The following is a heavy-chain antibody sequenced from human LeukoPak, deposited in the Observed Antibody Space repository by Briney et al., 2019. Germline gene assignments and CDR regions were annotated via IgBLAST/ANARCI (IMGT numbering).Heavy chain of an antibody. V-gene: IGHV3-30-3*01. D-gene: IGHD5-24*01. Sequence: GRSLRLSCAASGFTFSSYAMHWVRQAPGKGLEWVAVISYDGSNKYYADSVKGRFTISRDNSKNTLYLQMNSLRGEDTALYYCAKARLMAAPFYYYGMDVWGPGTTVTVSS. CDR1: GFTFSSYA. CDR3: AKARLMAAPFYYYGMDV. CDR2: ISYDGSNK. J-gene: IGHJ6*02.